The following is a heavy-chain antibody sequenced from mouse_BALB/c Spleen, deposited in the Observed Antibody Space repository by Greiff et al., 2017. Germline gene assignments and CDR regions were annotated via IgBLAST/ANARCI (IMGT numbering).Heavy chain of an antibody. CDR3: TRPKGLSTMITTSWFAY. CDR2: INPSNGGT. CDR1: GYTFTSYY. D-gene: IGHD2-4*01. V-gene: IGHV1S81*02. J-gene: IGHJ3*01. Sequence: VQLQESGAELVKPGASVKLSCKASGYTFTSYYMYWVKQRPGQGLEWIGEINPSNGGTNFNEKFKSKATLTVDKSSSTAYMQLSSLTSEDSAVYYCTRPKGLSTMITTSWFAYWGQGTLVTVSA.